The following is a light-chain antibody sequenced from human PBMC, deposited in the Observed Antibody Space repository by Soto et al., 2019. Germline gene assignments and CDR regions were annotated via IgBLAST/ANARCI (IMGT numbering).Light chain of an antibody. V-gene: IGKV3-20*01. CDR2: GAS. Sequence: EILVTQSPVTLSLSPGERATLSCRASQSVSSYLAWYQQKPGQAPRLLIYGASNRATDIPDRFSGRGSGTDFTLTISRLEPEDFAVYYCQQYGSSPPSSTFGQGTRLEIK. CDR3: QQYGSSPPSST. J-gene: IGKJ5*01. CDR1: QSVSSY.